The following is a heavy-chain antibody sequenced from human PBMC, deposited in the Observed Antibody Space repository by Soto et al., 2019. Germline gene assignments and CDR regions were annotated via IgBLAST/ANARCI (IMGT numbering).Heavy chain of an antibody. Sequence: QVQLVQSGTEVKKPGSSVTVSCKASGGPYSKYSISWVRQAPGQGLEWMGRIIPIFDMTNYAQKFQGRVTITADKSTSTVYMALSSLRSEDTAVYYCARSLLGDHYDSDGLDSWGQGTLVSVSS. CDR2: IIPIFDMT. J-gene: IGHJ4*02. V-gene: IGHV1-69*02. CDR3: ARSLLGDHYDSDGLDS. D-gene: IGHD3-22*01. CDR1: GGPYSKYS.